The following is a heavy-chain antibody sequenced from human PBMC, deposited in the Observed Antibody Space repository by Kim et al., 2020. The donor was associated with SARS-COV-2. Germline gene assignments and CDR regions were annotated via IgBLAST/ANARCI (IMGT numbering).Heavy chain of an antibody. CDR3: ARESGHSSSWSSGNYYYGMDV. Sequence: ASVKVSCKASGYTFTVYYIHWVRQAPGQGLEWMGWINPNSGGTNYAQKFQGWVTMTRDTSISTAYMEVSRLRSDDTAVYYCARESGHSSSWSSGNYYYGMDVWGPGTTVTVSS. V-gene: IGHV1-2*04. J-gene: IGHJ6*02. D-gene: IGHD6-13*01. CDR1: GYTFTVYY. CDR2: INPNSGGT.